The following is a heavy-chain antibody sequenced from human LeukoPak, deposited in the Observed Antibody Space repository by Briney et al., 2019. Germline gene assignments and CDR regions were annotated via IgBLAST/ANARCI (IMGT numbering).Heavy chain of an antibody. J-gene: IGHJ6*03. Sequence: GGALRLSCAASGFTFSCYWIDSVRQVPGKGLVWVSRIKDGGTTTDYPDSVKGRFTISRDDAKNSLYLQMNSLRAEDTALYYCAKDTVDSSSSGYYYMDVWGKGPTVTVSS. CDR3: AKDTVDSSSSGYYYMDV. CDR2: IKDGGTTT. CDR1: GFTFSCYW. D-gene: IGHD6-6*01. V-gene: IGHV3-74*01.